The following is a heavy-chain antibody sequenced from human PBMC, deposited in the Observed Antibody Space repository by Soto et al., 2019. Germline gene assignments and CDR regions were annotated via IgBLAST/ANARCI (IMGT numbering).Heavy chain of an antibody. V-gene: IGHV1-2*02. Sequence: ASLKVHCKSSGYTLTGYYMHCVRQAPGQGLEWMGWISPNSGGTNSAQKFQGRVTMTRDTPINSVYMELSRLRSDDTAVYYCARANSGDDDEFDYWGQGTPVTVSS. CDR3: ARANSGDDDEFDY. CDR2: ISPNSGGT. J-gene: IGHJ4*02. CDR1: GYTLTGYY. D-gene: IGHD5-12*01.